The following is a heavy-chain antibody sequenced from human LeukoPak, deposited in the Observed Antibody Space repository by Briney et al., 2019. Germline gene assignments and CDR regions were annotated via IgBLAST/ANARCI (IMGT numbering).Heavy chain of an antibody. CDR2: IKQDGSEK. CDR1: GFTFSNYA. CDR3: ARYKLLSTTFDY. D-gene: IGHD3-10*01. J-gene: IGHJ4*02. V-gene: IGHV3-7*01. Sequence: GGSLRLSCVVSGFTFSNYAMSWVRQAPGKGLEWVANIKQDGSEKYYVDSVKGRFTISRDNAKNSLYLQMNSLRAEDTAVYYCARYKLLSTTFDYWGQGTLVTVSS.